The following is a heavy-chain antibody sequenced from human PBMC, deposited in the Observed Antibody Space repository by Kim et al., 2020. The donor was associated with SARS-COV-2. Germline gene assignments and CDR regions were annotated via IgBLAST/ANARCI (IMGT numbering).Heavy chain of an antibody. CDR2: GGGDGHT. D-gene: IGHD1-26*01. CDR3: AKDQGGYRGLDF. V-gene: IGHV3-43*01. J-gene: IGHJ4*01. Sequence: GGSLRLSCAASGFRFIAYTMHWVRQAPGKGLEWLSLGGGDGHTSYSASVKGRFTISRDNDRGFLYLQMHSLGVEDTALYYCAKDQGGYRGLDFWGQGTLVTVSS. CDR1: GFRFIAYT.